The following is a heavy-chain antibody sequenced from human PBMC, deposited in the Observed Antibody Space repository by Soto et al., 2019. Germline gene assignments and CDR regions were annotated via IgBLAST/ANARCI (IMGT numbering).Heavy chain of an antibody. V-gene: IGHV4-4*02. CDR2: IHHSGST. D-gene: IGHD3-16*01. Sequence: QVQLQESGPGVVKPWGTLSLTCGVSGGSVSRDNWWSWVRQPPGKGLEWIGEIHHSGSTNYSPSLKSRVTMSVDKSRNQFSLKLTSVTAADTAVYYCAENGSYDLVNWGQGTRVTVSS. CDR1: GGSVSRDNW. J-gene: IGHJ4*02. CDR3: AENGSYDLVN.